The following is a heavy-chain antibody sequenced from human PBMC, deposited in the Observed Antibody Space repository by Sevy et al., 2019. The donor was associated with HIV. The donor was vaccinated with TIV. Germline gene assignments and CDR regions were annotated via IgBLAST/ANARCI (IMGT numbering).Heavy chain of an antibody. CDR3: ARGGPNQQQLDYFDY. CDR1: GGSISTYY. D-gene: IGHD1-1*01. V-gene: IGHV4-59*01. CDR2: INYSGNT. Sequence: SETLSLTCTVSGGSISTYYWNWIRQPPGKGLEWIGYINYSGNTNYNPSLTSRVSMSVDTSKNHLSLKLSSVTAADTAMYYCARGGPNQQQLDYFDYWGQGTLVTVSS. J-gene: IGHJ4*02.